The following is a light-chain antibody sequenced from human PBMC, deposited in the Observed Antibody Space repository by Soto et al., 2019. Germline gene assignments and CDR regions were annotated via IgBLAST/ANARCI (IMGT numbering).Light chain of an antibody. CDR1: QTITNL. CDR3: QQYNHYWS. J-gene: IGKJ1*01. CDR2: KAS. V-gene: IGKV1-5*03. Sequence: DIQLTQSPSTLSASVGDRVTITCRASQTITNLLAWFQQKPGKAPEILIYKASSLQSGVPSRFSGSGSGTEFTLTISSLQPDDSATYYCQQYNHYWSFGQGTKVDIK.